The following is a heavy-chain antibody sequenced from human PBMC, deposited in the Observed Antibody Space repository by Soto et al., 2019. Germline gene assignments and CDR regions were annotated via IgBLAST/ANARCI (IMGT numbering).Heavy chain of an antibody. J-gene: IGHJ4*02. CDR3: VRVVAIPGYPDN. D-gene: IGHD5-12*01. Sequence: QVQLVQSGAEVRQPASSVKVSCKTSGGTFSSYAISWVRQAPGQGLEWMGGIVPIVDTTTYAQKFQGRVAXXAXQSPSTGYMELSSLRSDDTAVYYCVRVVAIPGYPDNWGQGTLVTVSS. CDR2: IVPIVDTT. CDR1: GGTFSSYA. V-gene: IGHV1-69*12.